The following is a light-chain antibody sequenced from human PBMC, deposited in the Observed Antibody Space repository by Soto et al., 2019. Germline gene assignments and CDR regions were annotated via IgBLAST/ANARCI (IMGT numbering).Light chain of an antibody. CDR2: DAS. J-gene: IGKJ4*01. CDR1: QSVGTY. Sequence: VLTQSPGTLSLSPGERATLSCRASQSVGTYLAWYQQKPGQAPRPLIYDASNRATGIPDRFSGGGSGTDFTLTISRLEPEDFAVYYCQQFSSYPLTFGGGTKVDIK. V-gene: IGKV3-11*01. CDR3: QQFSSYPLT.